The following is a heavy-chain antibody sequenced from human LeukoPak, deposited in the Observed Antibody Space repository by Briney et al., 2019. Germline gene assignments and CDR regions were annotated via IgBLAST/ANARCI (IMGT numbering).Heavy chain of an antibody. V-gene: IGHV5-51*01. D-gene: IGHD3-22*01. CDR1: GYSFSSYW. CDR3: VRQGYYYDSSAYYSIDY. J-gene: IGHJ4*02. CDR2: IYPGDSDT. Sequence: GESLKISCKASGYSFSSYWIGWVRQMPGKGLEWVGIIYPGDSDTRYSPSFQGQVTISADESISTAYLQWSSLKASDTAIYYCVRQGYYYDSSAYYSIDYWGQGTLATVSS.